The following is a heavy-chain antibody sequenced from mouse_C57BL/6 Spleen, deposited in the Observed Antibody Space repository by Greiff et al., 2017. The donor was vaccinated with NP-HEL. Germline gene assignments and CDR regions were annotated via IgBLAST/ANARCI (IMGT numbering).Heavy chain of an antibody. CDR1: GYTFTSYW. D-gene: IGHD2-4*01. Sequence: VQLQQPGAELVKPGASVKMSCKASGYTFTSYWITWVKQRPGQGLEWIGDIYPGSGSTNYNEKFKSKATLTVDTSSSTAYMQLSSLTSEDSAVDYCARGNDYDVGFDYWGQGTTLTVSS. J-gene: IGHJ2*01. CDR2: IYPGSGST. CDR3: ARGNDYDVGFDY. V-gene: IGHV1-55*01.